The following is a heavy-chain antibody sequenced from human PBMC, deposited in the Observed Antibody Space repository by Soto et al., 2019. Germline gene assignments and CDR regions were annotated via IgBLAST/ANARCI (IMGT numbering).Heavy chain of an antibody. J-gene: IGHJ4*02. CDR1: GFTFSSYG. V-gene: IGHV3-33*01. Sequence: GGSLRLSCAASGFTFSSYGMHWVRQAPGKGLEWVAVIWYDGSNKYYADSVKGRFTISRDNSKNTLYLQMNSLRAEDTAVYYCARDSSLYSSGWPKYYFDYWGQGTLVTVSS. D-gene: IGHD6-19*01. CDR3: ARDSSLYSSGWPKYYFDY. CDR2: IWYDGSNK.